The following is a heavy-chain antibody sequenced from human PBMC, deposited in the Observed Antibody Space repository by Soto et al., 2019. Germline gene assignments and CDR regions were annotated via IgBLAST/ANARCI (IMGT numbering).Heavy chain of an antibody. D-gene: IGHD2-2*01. J-gene: IGHJ5*02. CDR3: AREEAAASIGFDP. Sequence: PSETLSLTCTVSGGSISSNYWTWIRQPPGKGLEWIGYIYDSGSTNYNPSLKSRVTLSVDTSKNQFSLKLTSVTAADTAVYYCAREEAAASIGFDPWGQGALVTVSS. CDR2: IYDSGST. V-gene: IGHV4-59*01. CDR1: GGSISSNY.